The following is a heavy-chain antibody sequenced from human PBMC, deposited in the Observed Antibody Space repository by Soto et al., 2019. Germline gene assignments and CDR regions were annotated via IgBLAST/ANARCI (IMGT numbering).Heavy chain of an antibody. V-gene: IGHV3-11*01. Sequence: QVQLVEPGGGLVKPGGSLRLSCAASGFTFIDNYMSWVRQAPGKGLEWVSYIGSTGSTIYYADSVKGRFTISRDNSKNSLYLQMISLGAEDTAVYYCARVRSFWRGAYDYYGVDVWGQCPTVTVS. CDR1: GFTFIDNY. CDR2: IGSTGSTI. CDR3: ARVRSFWRGAYDYYGVDV. D-gene: IGHD3-3*01. J-gene: IGHJ6*02.